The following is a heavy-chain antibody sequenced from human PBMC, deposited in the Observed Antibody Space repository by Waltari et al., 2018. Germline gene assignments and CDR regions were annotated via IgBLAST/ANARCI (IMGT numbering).Heavy chain of an antibody. V-gene: IGHV3-33*01. CDR3: ASQSTTLFDY. CDR1: GFTFSRFG. CDR2: IGHDGSNE. Sequence: QVQLVESGGGVVQPGRSLRLSCAASGFTFSRFGMHWVRQAPDKGLEWVAVIGHDGSNEYYVDSVKGRFTISRDNSKNTLYLQMNSLRAEDSAVYYCASQSTTLFDYWGQGTLVTVSS. J-gene: IGHJ4*02. D-gene: IGHD2-15*01.